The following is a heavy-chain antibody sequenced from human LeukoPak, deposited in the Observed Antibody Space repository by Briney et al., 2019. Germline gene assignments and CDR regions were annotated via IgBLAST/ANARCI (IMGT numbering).Heavy chain of an antibody. CDR3: RGSSRTFDY. D-gene: IGHD6-13*01. J-gene: IGHJ4*02. CDR1: GFNFSSNW. CDR2: INQNGSEK. Sequence: GGSLRLSCAASGFNFSSNWMSWIRQAPGKGLEWVANINQNGSEKYFVDSVKGRFTISRDNAKNSLYLQMNSLRAEVTAVYYCRGSSRTFDYWGQGTLVTVSS. V-gene: IGHV3-7*01.